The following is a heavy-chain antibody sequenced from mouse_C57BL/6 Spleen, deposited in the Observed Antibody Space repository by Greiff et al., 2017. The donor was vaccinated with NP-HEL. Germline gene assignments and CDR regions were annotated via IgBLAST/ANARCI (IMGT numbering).Heavy chain of an antibody. V-gene: IGHV1-9*01. Sequence: QVQLKQSGAELMKPGASVKLSCKATGYTFTGYWIEWVKQRPGHGLEWIGEILPGSGSTNYNEKFKGKATFTADTSSNTAYMQLSSLTTEDSAIYYCTRKSDYYGSQFYYYAMDYWGQGTSVTVSS. CDR3: TRKSDYYGSQFYYYAMDY. CDR2: ILPGSGST. J-gene: IGHJ4*01. D-gene: IGHD1-1*01. CDR1: GYTFTGYW.